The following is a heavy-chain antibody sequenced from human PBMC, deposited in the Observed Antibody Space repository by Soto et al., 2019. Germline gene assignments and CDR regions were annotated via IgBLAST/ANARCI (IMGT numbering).Heavy chain of an antibody. D-gene: IGHD3-16*01. CDR3: ARDCRSDIWDYYYGMDV. CDR2: TYYRSKWYN. V-gene: IGHV6-1*01. J-gene: IGHJ6*02. Sequence: HTLSLTCASCGGSVSSNRAASYWYRQSPSRGLEWLGRTYYRSKWYNDYAVSVKSRITINPDTSKNQFSLQLDSVTPEDTYVYDCARDCRSDIWDYYYGMDVWGQGTLVTVSS. CDR1: GGSVSSNRAA.